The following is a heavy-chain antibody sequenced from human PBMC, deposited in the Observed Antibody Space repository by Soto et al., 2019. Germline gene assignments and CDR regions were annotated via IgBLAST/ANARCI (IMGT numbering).Heavy chain of an antibody. V-gene: IGHV4-31*03. J-gene: IGHJ4*02. CDR3: ARGPANNPLLTY. CDR2: IYYSGST. Sequence: QVQLQESGPGLVKPSQTLSLTCTVSGGSISSGGYYWSWIRQHPGKGLEWIGYIYYSGSTYYNPSLKSRVTISVDTPKNQFSLKLSSVTAADRAVYYCARGPANNPLLTYWGQGTLVTVSS. CDR1: GGSISSGGYY. D-gene: IGHD3-9*01.